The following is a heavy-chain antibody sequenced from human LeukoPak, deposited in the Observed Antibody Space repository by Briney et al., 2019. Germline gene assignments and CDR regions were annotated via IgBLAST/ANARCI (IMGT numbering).Heavy chain of an antibody. J-gene: IGHJ4*02. CDR1: GGTFSSYA. Sequence: GASVKVSCEASGGTFSSYAISWVRQAPGQGLEWMGRIIPILGIANYAQKFQGRVTITADKSTSTAYMELSSLRSEDTAVYYCARSRYDSSGYYVQYYFDYWGQGTLVTVSS. D-gene: IGHD3-22*01. CDR2: IIPILGIA. V-gene: IGHV1-69*04. CDR3: ARSRYDSSGYYVQYYFDY.